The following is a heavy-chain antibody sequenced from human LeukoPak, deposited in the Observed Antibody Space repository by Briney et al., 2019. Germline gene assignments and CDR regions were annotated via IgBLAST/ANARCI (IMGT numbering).Heavy chain of an antibody. CDR1: RFTFSSYA. CDR2: ISGSGGST. D-gene: IGHD3-22*01. J-gene: IGHJ4*02. CDR3: AKLYYYDSSGRYADY. V-gene: IGHV3-23*01. Sequence: GGSLRLSCAASRFTFSSYAMSWVRQAPGKGLEWVSAISGSGGSTYYADSVKGRFTISRDNSKNTLYLQMNSLRAEDTAVYYCAKLYYYDSSGRYADYWGQGTLVTVSS.